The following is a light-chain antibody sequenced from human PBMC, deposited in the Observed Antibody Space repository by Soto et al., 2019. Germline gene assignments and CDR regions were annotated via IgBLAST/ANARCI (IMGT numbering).Light chain of an antibody. V-gene: IGKV3-11*01. J-gene: IGKJ1*01. CDR2: DAS. Sequence: EIVLTQSPATLSLSPGERATLSCRASQSVSSYLAWYQQKPGQASRLLIYDASNRATDIPARFSGSGSGTDFTLTISSLEPEDFAVYYCQQRSNWPSWTFGQGTKVEIK. CDR1: QSVSSY. CDR3: QQRSNWPSWT.